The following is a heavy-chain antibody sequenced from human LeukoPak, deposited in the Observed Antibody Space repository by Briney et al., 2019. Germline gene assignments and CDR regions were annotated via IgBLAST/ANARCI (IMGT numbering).Heavy chain of an antibody. V-gene: IGHV5-51*01. CDR1: GYNFTNYW. CDR3: ARQGSYSSSWYNIDY. CDR2: IYPDDSDT. Sequence: GESLKISCKGSGYNFTNYWIGWVRQMPGKGLEWVGMIYPDDSDTRCSPSFQGQVTISADKSINTACLQWGSLKASDTAMYYCARQGSYSSSWYNIDYWGQGTPVTVSP. D-gene: IGHD6-13*01. J-gene: IGHJ4*02.